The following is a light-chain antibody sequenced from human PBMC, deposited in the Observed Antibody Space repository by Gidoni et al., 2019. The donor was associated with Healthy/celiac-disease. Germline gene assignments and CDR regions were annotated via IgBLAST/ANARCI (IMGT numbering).Light chain of an antibody. CDR1: QSISSY. CDR2: AAS. J-gene: IGKJ3*01. Sequence: DIQMTPSPSSLSASVGDRVTITCRASQSISSYLNWYQQKPGKAPKLLIYAASSLQSGVPSRFSGSGSGTDFTLTISSLQPEDFATYYCQQSYSTLSTFGPGTKVDIK. V-gene: IGKV1-39*01. CDR3: QQSYSTLST.